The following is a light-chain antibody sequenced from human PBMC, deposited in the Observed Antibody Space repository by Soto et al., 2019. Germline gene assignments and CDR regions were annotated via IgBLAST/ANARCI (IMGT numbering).Light chain of an antibody. J-gene: IGKJ1*01. CDR3: QQYDTSPQT. V-gene: IGKV3-20*01. Sequence: EIVLTHSPGTLSFSPGEIATLSFRASQSVSSSYLAWYQQKPGQAPRLLIYGASSRATGIPDRFSGSGSGTDFTLTISRLGPEDFAVYYCQQYDTSPQTFGLGTKVDIK. CDR2: GAS. CDR1: QSVSSSY.